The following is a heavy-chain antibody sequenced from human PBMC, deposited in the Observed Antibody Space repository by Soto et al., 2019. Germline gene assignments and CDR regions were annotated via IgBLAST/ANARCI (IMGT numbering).Heavy chain of an antibody. D-gene: IGHD6-13*01. CDR1: GGSISSSSYY. J-gene: IGHJ4*02. CDR2: IYYSGST. V-gene: IGHV4-39*01. Sequence: PSETLSLTCTVSGGSISSSSYYWGWIRQPPGKGLEWIGSIYYSGSTYYNPSLKSRVTISVDTSKNQFSLKLSSVTAADTAVYYCAGYSSSWYVVYWGQGTLVTVSS. CDR3: AGYSSSWYVVY.